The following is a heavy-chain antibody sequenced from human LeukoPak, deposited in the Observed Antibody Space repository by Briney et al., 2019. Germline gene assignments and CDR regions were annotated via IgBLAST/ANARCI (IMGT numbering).Heavy chain of an antibody. J-gene: IGHJ3*02. CDR2: TYYRSKWYN. Sequence: SQTLSLTCAISGDSVSSKSASWNWIRQSPSRGLERLGRTYYRSKWYNDYAVSVKSRITINPDTSKNQFSLQLNSVTPEDTAVYYCARVFGLGYSSGWAFFDIWGQGTMVTVSS. CDR1: GDSVSSKSAS. CDR3: ARVFGLGYSSGWAFFDI. D-gene: IGHD6-19*01. V-gene: IGHV6-1*01.